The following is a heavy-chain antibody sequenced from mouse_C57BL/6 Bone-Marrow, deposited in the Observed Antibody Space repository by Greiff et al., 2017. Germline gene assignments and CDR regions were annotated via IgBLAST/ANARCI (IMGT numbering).Heavy chain of an antibody. CDR3: ARLHAMDY. J-gene: IGHJ4*01. CDR2: ISSGSSTN. Sequence: DVKLVESGGGLVKPGGSLKLSCAASGFTFSDYGMHWVRQAPEKGLEWVAYISSGSSTNYYADTVKGRFTISRDNAKNTLFLQMTSLRSEDTAMYYCARLHAMDYWGQGTSVTVSS. CDR1: GFTFSDYG. V-gene: IGHV5-17*01.